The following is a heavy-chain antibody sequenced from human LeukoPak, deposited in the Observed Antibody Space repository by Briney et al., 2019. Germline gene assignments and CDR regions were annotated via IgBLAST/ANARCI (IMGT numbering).Heavy chain of an antibody. CDR3: ARHHLYDSSGDGRYYFDY. Sequence: PSETLSLTCGVSGYSISSGYHWGWIWQPTGKGLEWIGSMSHSGSTYYNPSLKSRVTISVDTSKNQFSVKLSSVTAADTAVYNCARHHLYDSSGDGRYYFDYWGQGTLVTVSS. CDR1: GYSISSGYH. J-gene: IGHJ4*02. D-gene: IGHD3-22*01. V-gene: IGHV4-38-2*01. CDR2: MSHSGST.